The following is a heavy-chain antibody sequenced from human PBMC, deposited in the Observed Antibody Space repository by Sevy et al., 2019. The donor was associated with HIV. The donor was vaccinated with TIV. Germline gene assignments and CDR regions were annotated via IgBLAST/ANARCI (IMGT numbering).Heavy chain of an antibody. D-gene: IGHD3-16*01. CDR2: IRNKANSYTT. J-gene: IGHJ4*02. Sequence: RGSLRLSCAASGFTFSDHYMDWVRQAPGKGLEWVGRIRNKANSYTTEYAASVKGRFTISRDDSKNSLYLQMNSLKTEDTAIYYCARDLRSGGAHFDYWGQGTLVTVSS. CDR3: ARDLRSGGAHFDY. V-gene: IGHV3-72*01. CDR1: GFTFSDHY.